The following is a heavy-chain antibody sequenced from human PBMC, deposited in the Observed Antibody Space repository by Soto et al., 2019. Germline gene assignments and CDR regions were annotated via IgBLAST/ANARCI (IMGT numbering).Heavy chain of an antibody. D-gene: IGHD2-15*01. CDR3: ARDEGYCSGGSCVVVDY. J-gene: IGHJ4*02. Sequence: GASVKVSCKAAGHTFTGYYGRWGRQAPGQGLEWMGWISAYSGNTNYAQTFQGRVTMTTDTSMSTAYMELRSLRSDDTAVYYCARDEGYCSGGSCVVVDYWGQGTLVTVLL. CDR2: ISAYSGNT. CDR1: GHTFTGYY. V-gene: IGHV1-18*04.